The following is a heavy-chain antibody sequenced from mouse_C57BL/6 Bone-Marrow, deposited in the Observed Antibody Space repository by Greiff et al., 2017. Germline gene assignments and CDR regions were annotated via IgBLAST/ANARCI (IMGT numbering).Heavy chain of an antibody. CDR3: ARNFPLYYSYAMDY. D-gene: IGHD1-1*01. Sequence: DVQLVESGGGLVKPGGSLKLSCAASGFTFSDYGMHWVRQAPEKGLEWVAYISSGSSTIYYADTVKGRFTISRANAKNTLFLQMTSLRSEDTAMYYCARNFPLYYSYAMDYWGQGTSVTVSS. CDR2: ISSGSSTI. CDR1: GFTFSDYG. J-gene: IGHJ4*01. V-gene: IGHV5-17*01.